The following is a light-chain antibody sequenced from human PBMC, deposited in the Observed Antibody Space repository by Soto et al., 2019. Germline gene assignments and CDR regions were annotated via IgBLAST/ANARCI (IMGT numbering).Light chain of an antibody. CDR3: QLRSSWPPYT. Sequence: EIVLTQSPATLSLSPGEGASLSCRASQSVGTYMAWYQHKPGQAPRLLIYDASKRATGIPPRFSGSGSGTNCSFTISSLEPADFALYFCQLRSSWPPYTFAQGTKRGIK. CDR1: QSVGTY. V-gene: IGKV3-11*01. CDR2: DAS. J-gene: IGKJ2*01.